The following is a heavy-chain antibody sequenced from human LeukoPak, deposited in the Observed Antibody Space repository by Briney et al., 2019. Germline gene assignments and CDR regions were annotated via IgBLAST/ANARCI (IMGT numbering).Heavy chain of an antibody. CDR3: ARWTGQGGDYYYYMDV. D-gene: IGHD1-14*01. CDR2: IYTSGST. Sequence: SETLSLTCTVSGGSISRYYWSWIRQPAGKGLEWIGRIYTSGSTNYNPSLKSRVTMSVDTSKNQFSLKLSSVTAADTAVYYCARWTGQGGDYYYYMDVWGKGTTVTVSS. J-gene: IGHJ6*03. CDR1: GGSISRYY. V-gene: IGHV4-4*07.